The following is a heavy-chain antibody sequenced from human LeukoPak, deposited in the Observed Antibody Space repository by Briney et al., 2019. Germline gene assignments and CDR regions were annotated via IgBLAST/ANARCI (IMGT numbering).Heavy chain of an antibody. D-gene: IGHD1-26*01. CDR2: ISDEGRNK. CDR3: VGERSGTYYFAF. V-gene: IGHV3-30*01. J-gene: IGHJ4*02. CDR1: GFTFSIYT. Sequence: GGSLRLSCAASGFTFSIYTMHWVRQAPGKGLEWVTVISDEGRNKDYADSVKGRFTISRDNSQNTLYVDMNSLRDEDTAVYYCVGERSGTYYFAFWGQGTLVTVSS.